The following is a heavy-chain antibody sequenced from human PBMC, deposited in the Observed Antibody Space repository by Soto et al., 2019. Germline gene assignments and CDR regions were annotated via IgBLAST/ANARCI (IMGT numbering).Heavy chain of an antibody. D-gene: IGHD6-13*01. CDR3: ARRGSSSWFDYYYGMDV. Sequence: GGSLRLSCAASGFTFSSYAMGWVRQAPGKGLEWVSGISGSGSSTYYADSVKGRLTITRDNSKNTLYLQMNSLRAGDTAVYYCARRGSSSWFDYYYGMDVWGQGTTVTVSS. CDR2: ISGSGSST. J-gene: IGHJ6*02. CDR1: GFTFSSYA. V-gene: IGHV3-23*01.